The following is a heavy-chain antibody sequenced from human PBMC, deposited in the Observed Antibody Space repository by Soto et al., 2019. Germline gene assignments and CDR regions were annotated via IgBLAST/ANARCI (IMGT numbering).Heavy chain of an antibody. CDR2: VYPRYSDG. Sequence: PGESLKISCQGSGYRFTSSWIGWVRQMPGKGLEWPRNVYPRYSDGRYNPSYERRITNPADNAIKTAYLHLLNLKASDTAIYYCTKGATSPFDSKCQGTPVTVSS. CDR1: GYRFTSSW. J-gene: IGHJ4*02. D-gene: IGHD3-16*01. V-gene: IGHV5-51*01. CDR3: TKGATSPFDS.